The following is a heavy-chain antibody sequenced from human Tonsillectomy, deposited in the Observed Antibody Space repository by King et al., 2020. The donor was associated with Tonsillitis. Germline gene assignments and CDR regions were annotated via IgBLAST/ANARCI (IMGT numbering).Heavy chain of an antibody. D-gene: IGHD6-19*01. CDR1: GYTFTGFY. V-gene: IGHV1-2*02. CDR2: INPNSGGT. Sequence: QLVQSGAEVMKPGASVKVSCKASGYTFTGFYMHWVRQAPGQGLEWMGWINPNSGGTNYAQKFQGRVTMTSDTSISTAYMELSSLRSDDTAVYYCARDWGGAVAGIGYNWFDPWGQGTLVTVSS. J-gene: IGHJ5*02. CDR3: ARDWGGAVAGIGYNWFDP.